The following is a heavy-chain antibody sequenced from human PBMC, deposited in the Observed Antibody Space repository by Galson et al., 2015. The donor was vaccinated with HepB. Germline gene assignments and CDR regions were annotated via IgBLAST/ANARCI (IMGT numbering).Heavy chain of an antibody. V-gene: IGHV1-69*10. D-gene: IGHD3-16*01. J-gene: IGHJ6*03. Sequence: SVKVSCKASGGTFSYSGISWVRQAPGQGLEWMGGIIPIVDIANSAQKFQGRVTITADKSTSTVYMELTSLRSEDTAVYYCARDRGGAPSYYYYMDVWGKGTTVIVSS. CDR3: ARDRGGAPSYYYYMDV. CDR2: IIPIVDIA. CDR1: GGTFSYSG.